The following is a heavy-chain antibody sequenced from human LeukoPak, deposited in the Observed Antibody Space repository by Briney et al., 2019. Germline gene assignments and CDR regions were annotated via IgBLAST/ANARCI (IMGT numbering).Heavy chain of an antibody. CDR2: ISGSGGST. D-gene: IGHD6-19*01. Sequence: GGSLRLSCAASGITFSCYPMTWVRQAPGKGLEWVSTISGSGGSTYYADSVKGRFTISRDNAKNTLSLQMSSLRAEDTAVYYCAKEGSSGWIPTRHFDHWGLGTLVTVSS. J-gene: IGHJ4*02. CDR3: AKEGSSGWIPTRHFDH. CDR1: GITFSCYP. V-gene: IGHV3-23*01.